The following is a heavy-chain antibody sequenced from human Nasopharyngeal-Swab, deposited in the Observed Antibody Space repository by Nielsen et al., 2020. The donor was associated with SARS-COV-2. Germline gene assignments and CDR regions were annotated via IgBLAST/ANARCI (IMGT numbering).Heavy chain of an antibody. CDR3: ARDVGPVEMATMKD. CDR2: ISYDGSNK. J-gene: IGHJ4*02. V-gene: IGHV3-30-3*01. CDR1: GFTFSSYA. Sequence: GESLKISCAASGFTFSSYAMNWVRQAPGKGLEWVAVISYDGSNKYYADSVKGRFTISRDNSKNTLYLQMNSLRAEYTAVYYCARDVGPVEMATMKDWGKGTLVTVSS. D-gene: IGHD5-24*01.